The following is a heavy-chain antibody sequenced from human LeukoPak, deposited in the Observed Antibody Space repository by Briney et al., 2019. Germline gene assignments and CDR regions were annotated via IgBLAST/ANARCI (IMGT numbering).Heavy chain of an antibody. J-gene: IGHJ4*02. CDR1: GFTFSDYA. Sequence: GGSLRLSCVASGFTFSDYAMRWVRQAPGKGLEWVSAISGSADNTYYADSVKGRFAISRDNSKNTLYLQLSTLRADDTAVYYCAKRTPYTGSSQSFDYWGQGTLVTVSS. CDR2: ISGSADNT. CDR3: AKRTPYTGSSQSFDY. D-gene: IGHD1-26*01. V-gene: IGHV3-23*01.